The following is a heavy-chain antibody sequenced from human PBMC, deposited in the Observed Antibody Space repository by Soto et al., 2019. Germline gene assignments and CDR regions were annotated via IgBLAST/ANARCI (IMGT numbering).Heavy chain of an antibody. D-gene: IGHD3-3*01. V-gene: IGHV3-74*01. CDR2: INPDGRIT. CDR1: GFTLSSHW. Sequence: GGSLRLSCAASGFTLSSHWVHWVRQAPGKGLMWVSRINPDGRITNYADSVKGRFTISRDNSKNTLYLQMNSLRAEDTAVYYCARDKRDLRFLEWSYYYDYWGQGSLVTVSS. CDR3: ARDKRDLRFLEWSYYYDY. J-gene: IGHJ4*02.